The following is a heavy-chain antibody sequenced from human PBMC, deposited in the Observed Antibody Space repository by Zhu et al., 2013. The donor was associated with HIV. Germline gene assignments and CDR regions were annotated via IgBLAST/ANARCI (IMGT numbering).Heavy chain of an antibody. J-gene: IGHJ3*02. CDR2: IYPGDSDT. Sequence: EVQLVQSGSEVKKPGESLKISCQGSGYSFNSYWTGWVRQRPGKGLEWMGVIYPGDSDTRYSPSFQGQVTISVDKSISTAYLHWSRLKASDTAMYYCASAFCGGGRCYGVPDAFDIWGQGDNGHRLF. CDR1: GYSFNSYW. V-gene: IGHV5-51*01. D-gene: IGHD2-15*01. CDR3: ASAFCGGGRCYGVPDAFDI.